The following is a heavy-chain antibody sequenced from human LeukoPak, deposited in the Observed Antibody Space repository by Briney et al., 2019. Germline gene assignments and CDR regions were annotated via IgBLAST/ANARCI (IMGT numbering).Heavy chain of an antibody. V-gene: IGHV3-66*02. Sequence: GGSLRLSCAASGFTFSSFWMSWARQAPGKGLEWVSVIYSGGSTYYTDSVKGRFTISRDNSQNTLYLQMNSLRAEDTAVYYCASSLYGDYYYYMDVWGKGTTVTASS. D-gene: IGHD4-17*01. J-gene: IGHJ6*03. CDR3: ASSLYGDYYYYMDV. CDR2: IYSGGST. CDR1: GFTFSSFW.